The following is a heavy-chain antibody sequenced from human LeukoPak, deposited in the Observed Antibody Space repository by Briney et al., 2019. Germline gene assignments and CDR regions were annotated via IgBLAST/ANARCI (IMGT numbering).Heavy chain of an antibody. Sequence: ASVKVSCKASGYTFTSYAMHWVRQAPGPRREGMGWINPNSGGTNYAQKFQGRGTMTRDTSISTAYMEQSRLRSHDTAVYYCASDTAPNYGDYELSSWGQGTLVTVSA. D-gene: IGHD4-17*01. CDR3: ASDTAPNYGDYELSS. CDR1: GYTFTSYA. V-gene: IGHV1-2*02. CDR2: INPNSGGT. J-gene: IGHJ5*02.